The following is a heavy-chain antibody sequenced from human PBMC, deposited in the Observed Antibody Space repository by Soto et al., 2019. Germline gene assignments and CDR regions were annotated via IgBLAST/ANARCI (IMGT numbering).Heavy chain of an antibody. J-gene: IGHJ6*03. V-gene: IGHV1-2*02. CDR2: INPNSGGT. CDR3: ARTIYGLYYYYSMDV. CDR1: GYTFTGYY. D-gene: IGHD2-2*02. Sequence: ASVKVSCKASGYTFTGYYMHWVRQAPGQGLEWMGWINPNSGGTNYAQKFQGRVTMTRNTSISTAYMELSSLRSEDTAVYYCARTIYGLYYYYSMDVWGKGTTVTV.